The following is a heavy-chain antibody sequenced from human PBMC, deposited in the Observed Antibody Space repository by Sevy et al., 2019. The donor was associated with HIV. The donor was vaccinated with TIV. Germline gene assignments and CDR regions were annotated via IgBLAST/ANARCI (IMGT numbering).Heavy chain of an antibody. V-gene: IGHV3-30*18. Sequence: GGSLRLSCAASGFTFSNYGMHWVRQAPGKGLDWVAVVSYDGTTKYYAESVRGRFTISRDNSKNMVYLQMNSLRAEDTAVFYCAKGSKATASAFDIWGQGTMVTVS. CDR1: GFTFSNYG. CDR2: VSYDGTTK. CDR3: AKGSKATASAFDI. J-gene: IGHJ3*02. D-gene: IGHD2-21*02.